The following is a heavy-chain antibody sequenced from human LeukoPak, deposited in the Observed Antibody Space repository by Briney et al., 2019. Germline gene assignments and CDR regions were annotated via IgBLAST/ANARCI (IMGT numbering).Heavy chain of an antibody. CDR1: GFTFSTYG. J-gene: IGHJ4*02. D-gene: IGHD2-2*01. V-gene: IGHV3-23*01. CDR3: AKGVYGYADNALLDY. CDR2: ISSSGGST. Sequence: GGSLRLSCAASGFTFSTYGMSWVRQAPGKGLEWVSAISSSGGSTYYADSVKGRFTISRDSSKNTLYLLMSSLRAEDTAVYYCAKGVYGYADNALLDYWGQGTLVTVSS.